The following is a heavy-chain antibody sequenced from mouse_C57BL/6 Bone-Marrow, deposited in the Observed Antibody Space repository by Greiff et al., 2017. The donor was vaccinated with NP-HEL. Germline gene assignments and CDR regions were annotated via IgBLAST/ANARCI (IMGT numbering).Heavy chain of an antibody. D-gene: IGHD1-1*01. J-gene: IGHJ3*01. Sequence: EVQLVESGGGLVKPGGSLKLSCAASGFTFSSYAMSWVRQTPEKRLEWVATISDGGSYTYYPDNVKGRFTISRDNAKNNLYLQMSHLKSEDTAMYYCARGVGSSPADWGKGTLVTVSA. CDR2: ISDGGSYT. CDR3: ARGVGSSPAD. V-gene: IGHV5-4*01. CDR1: GFTFSSYA.